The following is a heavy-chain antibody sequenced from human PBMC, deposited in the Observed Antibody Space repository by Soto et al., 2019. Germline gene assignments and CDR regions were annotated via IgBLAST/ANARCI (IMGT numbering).Heavy chain of an antibody. Sequence: XSVKVSCKASGYTLTSYGISWVRQAPGQGLEWMGWISAYNGNTNYAQKLQGRVTMTTDTSTSTAYMELRSLRSDDTAVYYCARDSRVTIFGVVIIGIADYYYGMDVWGQGTTVTVSS. CDR2: ISAYNGNT. CDR3: ARDSRVTIFGVVIIGIADYYYGMDV. V-gene: IGHV1-18*01. J-gene: IGHJ6*02. CDR1: GYTLTSYG. D-gene: IGHD3-3*01.